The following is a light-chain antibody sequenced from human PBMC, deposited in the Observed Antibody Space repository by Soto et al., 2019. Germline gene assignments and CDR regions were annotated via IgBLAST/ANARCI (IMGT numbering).Light chain of an antibody. Sequence: QSVLSQPPSVSGSPGQSVTISCTGTSSDVGSYNRVSWYQQPPGTAPKLMIYDVGNRPSGVPDRFSVSKSGNTASLTISGLQADDEADYYCSSYTSSSSFVFGTGTKVTVL. V-gene: IGLV2-18*02. CDR1: SSDVGSYNR. CDR2: DVG. J-gene: IGLJ1*01. CDR3: SSYTSSSSFV.